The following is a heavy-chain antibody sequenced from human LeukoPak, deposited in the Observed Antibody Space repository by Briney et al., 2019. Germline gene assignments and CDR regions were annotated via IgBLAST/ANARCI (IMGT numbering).Heavy chain of an antibody. D-gene: IGHD2-2*01. CDR1: GYTFTGYY. CDR2: INPNRGDT. CDR3: ARDVVVPAAMNFEY. Sequence: ASVKVSCKASGYTFTGYYMHWVRQAPGQGLEWMGWINPNRGDTNYAQTFQGRVTMTRDTSISTAFLELSSLTSDDTAVYYCARDVVVPAAMNFEYWGQGTLVTVSS. V-gene: IGHV1-2*02. J-gene: IGHJ4*02.